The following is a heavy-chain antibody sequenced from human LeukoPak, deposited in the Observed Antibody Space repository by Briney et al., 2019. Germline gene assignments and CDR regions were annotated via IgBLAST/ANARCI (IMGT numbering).Heavy chain of an antibody. J-gene: IGHJ4*02. V-gene: IGHV4-38-2*02. D-gene: IGHD3-22*01. Sequence: PSETLSLTSTVSGYSISSGYYWGWIRQPPGKGLEWIGSIYHSGSTYYNPSLKSRVTISVDTSKNQFSLKLSSVTAADTAVYYCARRPYYYDSSGYRDYWGQGTLVTVSS. CDR3: ARRPYYYDSSGYRDY. CDR2: IYHSGST. CDR1: GYSISSGYY.